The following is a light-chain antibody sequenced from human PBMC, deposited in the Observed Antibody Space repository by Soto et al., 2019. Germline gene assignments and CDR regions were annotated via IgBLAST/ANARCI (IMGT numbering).Light chain of an antibody. CDR1: QSVLYSSNNKNY. V-gene: IGKV4-1*01. J-gene: IGKJ2*01. CDR3: QQYHSWPHT. CDR2: WAS. Sequence: DIVMTQSPDSLAVSLGERATINCKSSQSVLYSSNNKNYLTWYQQKPGQPPNLLIYWASTRESGVPDRFSGSGSGTDFTLTISSLQAEDVAIYHCQQYHSWPHTFGQGTKLEIK.